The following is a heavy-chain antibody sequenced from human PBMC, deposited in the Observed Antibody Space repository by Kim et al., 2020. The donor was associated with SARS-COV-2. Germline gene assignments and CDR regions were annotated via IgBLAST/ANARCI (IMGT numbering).Heavy chain of an antibody. V-gene: IGHV3-43D*03. Sequence: GSVKGRFAISRDNSKNSLYLQMNRLRAEDTALYYCAKAPRSGEYYFDYWGQGTLVTVSS. CDR3: AKAPRSGEYYFDY. J-gene: IGHJ4*02. D-gene: IGHD6-19*01.